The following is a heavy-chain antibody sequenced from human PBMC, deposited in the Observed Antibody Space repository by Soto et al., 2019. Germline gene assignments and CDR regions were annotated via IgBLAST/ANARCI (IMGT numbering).Heavy chain of an antibody. Sequence: QVQLRQWGAGLLKPSETLSLTCAVFGGSFSDYYWTWIRQPPGKGLEWIGEINHSGTTSYNPSLTSRLNRSVDPSNNQFSLKLSSVTAADTAVYYCARKPIYHFFAGYYSVDYWGQGTLVTVSS. CDR3: ARKPIYHFFAGYYSVDY. J-gene: IGHJ4*02. D-gene: IGHD3-9*01. V-gene: IGHV4-34*01. CDR2: INHSGTT. CDR1: GGSFSDYY.